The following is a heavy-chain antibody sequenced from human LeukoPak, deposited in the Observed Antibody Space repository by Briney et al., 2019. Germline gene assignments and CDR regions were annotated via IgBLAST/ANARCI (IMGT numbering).Heavy chain of an antibody. Sequence: GGSLRLSCAASGFTFSSYSMNWVRQAPGKGLEWVSSISSTSSYIFYADSVKGRFTISRDNAKNSLYLQMSSLRAEDTAVYYCARESSTSLDYWGQGTLVTVSS. V-gene: IGHV3-21*01. D-gene: IGHD2-2*01. CDR1: GFTFSSYS. CDR2: ISSTSSYI. CDR3: ARESSTSLDY. J-gene: IGHJ4*02.